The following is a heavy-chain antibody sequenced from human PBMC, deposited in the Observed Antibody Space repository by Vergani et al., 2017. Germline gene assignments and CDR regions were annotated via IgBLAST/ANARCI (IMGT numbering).Heavy chain of an antibody. CDR1: GFTFSSYA. V-gene: IGHV3-21*04. Sequence: EVQLLESGGGLVQPGGSLRLSCAASGFTFSSYAMSWVRQAPGKGLEWVSSISSSSSYIYYADSVKGRFTISRDNAKNSLYLQMNSLRAEDTAVYYCATVTRDGYNYACDIWGQGTMVTVSS. D-gene: IGHD5-24*01. J-gene: IGHJ3*02. CDR2: ISSSSSYI. CDR3: ATVTRDGYNYACDI.